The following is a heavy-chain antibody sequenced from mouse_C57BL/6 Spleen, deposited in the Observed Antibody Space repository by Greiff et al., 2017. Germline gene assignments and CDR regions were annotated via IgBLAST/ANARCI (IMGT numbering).Heavy chain of an antibody. J-gene: IGHJ4*01. CDR2: INPSTGGT. CDR1: GYSFTGYY. D-gene: IGHD1-1*01. Sequence: VHVKQSGPELVKPGASVKISCKASGYSFTGYYMNWVKQSPEKSLEWIGEINPSTGGTTYNQKFKAKATLTVDKSSSTAYMQLKSLTSEDSAVYYCARTPGSKMDYWGQGTSVTVSS. V-gene: IGHV1-42*01. CDR3: ARTPGSKMDY.